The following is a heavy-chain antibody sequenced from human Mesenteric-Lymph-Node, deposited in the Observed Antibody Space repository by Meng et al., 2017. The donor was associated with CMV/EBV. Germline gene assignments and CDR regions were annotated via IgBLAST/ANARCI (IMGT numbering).Heavy chain of an antibody. CDR3: ARDVMAAAGTLTYYYYYYGMDV. J-gene: IGHJ6*02. V-gene: IGHV3-7*01. D-gene: IGHD6-13*01. CDR2: INQDGSVR. Sequence: GESLKISCAASGFTFGNYWMTWVRQAPGKGLEWVANINQDGSVRYYGDSVKGRFTISRDNAKNSLYLQMNSLRAEDTAVYYCARDVMAAAGTLTYYYYYYGMDVWGQGTTVTVSS. CDR1: GFTFGNYW.